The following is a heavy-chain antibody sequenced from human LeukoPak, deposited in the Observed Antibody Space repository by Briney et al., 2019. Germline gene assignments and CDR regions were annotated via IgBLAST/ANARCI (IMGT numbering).Heavy chain of an antibody. D-gene: IGHD2-2*01. J-gene: IGHJ3*02. CDR2: IIPIFGTA. CDR1: GGTFSSYA. V-gene: IGHV1-69*13. Sequence: ASVKVSCKASGGTFSSYAISWVRQAPGQGLEWMGGIIPIFGTANYAQKFQGRVTITADESTSTAYMELSSLRSEDTAVYYCAREMGYCSSTSCPGDFDIWGQGTMVTVSS. CDR3: AREMGYCSSTSCPGDFDI.